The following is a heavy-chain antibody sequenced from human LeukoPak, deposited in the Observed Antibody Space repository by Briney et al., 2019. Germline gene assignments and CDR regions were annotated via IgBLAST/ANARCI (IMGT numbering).Heavy chain of an antibody. Sequence: GASVKVSCKASGYTFTGYYMHWVRQAPGQGLEWMGRIIPILGIANYAQKFQGRVTITADKSTSTAYMELSSLRSEDTAVYYCARDIYRNWFDPWGQGTLVTVSS. CDR2: IIPILGIA. D-gene: IGHD3-3*02. J-gene: IGHJ5*02. V-gene: IGHV1-69*04. CDR3: ARDIYRNWFDP. CDR1: GYTFTGYY.